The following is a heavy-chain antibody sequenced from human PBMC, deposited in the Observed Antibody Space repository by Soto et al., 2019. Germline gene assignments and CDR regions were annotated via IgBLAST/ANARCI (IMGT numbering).Heavy chain of an antibody. Sequence: PSETLSLTCSVSGASIRSYYLHWVRQLPGKGLEWIGYVYTPDYTRYNSSLKSRVTISVDTSKSQFSLRLNSVTAADTAVYYCARASGGNSGWGHWSDPWGQGTLVTVSS. V-gene: IGHV4-4*08. D-gene: IGHD2-21*02. CDR2: VYTPDYT. CDR1: GASIRSYY. J-gene: IGHJ5*02. CDR3: ARASGGNSGWGHWSDP.